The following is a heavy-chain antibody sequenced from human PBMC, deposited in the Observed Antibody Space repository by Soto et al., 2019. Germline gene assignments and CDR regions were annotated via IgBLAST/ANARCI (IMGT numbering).Heavy chain of an antibody. CDR1: GGTFSSYT. D-gene: IGHD6-19*01. Sequence: QVQLVQSGAEVKKPGSSVKVSCKASGGTFSSYTISWVRQAPGQGLEWVGRIIPILGIANYAQKFQGRVTITADKSTSTAYMELSSLRSEDTAVYYCAREHSSSGFDWGQGTLVTVSS. J-gene: IGHJ4*02. CDR2: IIPILGIA. V-gene: IGHV1-69*08. CDR3: AREHSSSGFD.